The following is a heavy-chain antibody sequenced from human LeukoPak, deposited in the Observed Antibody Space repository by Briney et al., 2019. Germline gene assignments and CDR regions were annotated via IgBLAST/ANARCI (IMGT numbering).Heavy chain of an antibody. CDR3: ASISLTGVGYYYYYMDV. Sequence: PSETLSLTCAVYGGSFSGYYWSWIRQPPGKGLEWIGEINHSGSTNYNPSLKSRVTISVDTSRNQFSLKLSSVTAADTAVYYCASISLTGVGYYYYYMDVWGKGTTVTVSS. CDR2: INHSGST. CDR1: GGSFSGYY. D-gene: IGHD7-27*01. V-gene: IGHV4-34*01. J-gene: IGHJ6*03.